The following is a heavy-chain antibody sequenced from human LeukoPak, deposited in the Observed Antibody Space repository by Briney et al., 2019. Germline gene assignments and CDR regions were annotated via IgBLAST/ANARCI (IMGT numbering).Heavy chain of an antibody. D-gene: IGHD3-3*01. J-gene: IGHJ6*02. Sequence: GGSLRLSCAASGFTFSSYSMNWVRQAPGKGLEWVSSISSSSSYIYYADSVKGRFTISRDNAKNSLYLQMNSLRAEDTAVYYCARDWNPYDFWSGFAREMDVWGQGTTATVSS. CDR2: ISSSSSYI. CDR3: ARDWNPYDFWSGFAREMDV. CDR1: GFTFSSYS. V-gene: IGHV3-21*01.